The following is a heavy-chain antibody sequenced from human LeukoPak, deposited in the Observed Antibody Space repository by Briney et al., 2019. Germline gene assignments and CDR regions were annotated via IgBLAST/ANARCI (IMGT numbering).Heavy chain of an antibody. CDR2: IRLDGSEK. V-gene: IGHV3-7*01. J-gene: IGHJ4*02. Sequence: GGSLRLSCAASGFTLSSYWMSWVRQAPGKGLEWVANIRLDGSEKYYVDSVKGRFTISRDNAKNSLSLQMNSLRAEDTAVYYCARDRGYCSGGSCYSGYDYWGQGTLVTVSS. CDR3: ARDRGYCSGGSCYSGYDY. CDR1: GFTLSSYW. D-gene: IGHD2-15*01.